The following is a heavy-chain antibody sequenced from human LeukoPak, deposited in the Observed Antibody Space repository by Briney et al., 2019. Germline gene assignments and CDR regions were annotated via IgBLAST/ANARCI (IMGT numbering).Heavy chain of an antibody. CDR2: MNPNSGNT. CDR1: GYTFTSYD. V-gene: IGHV1-8*01. Sequence: ASVKVSCKASGYTFTSYDINWVRQATGQGLEWMGCMNPNSGNTGYAQKFQGSVTMTRNTSTATAYMELSSLKSEDTAVYYCARVNTYYYGSGVSRAFHIWGQGRMVTVSS. D-gene: IGHD3-10*01. J-gene: IGHJ3*02. CDR3: ARVNTYYYGSGVSRAFHI.